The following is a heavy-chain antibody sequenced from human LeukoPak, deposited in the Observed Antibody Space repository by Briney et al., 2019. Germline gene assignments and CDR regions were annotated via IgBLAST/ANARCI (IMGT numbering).Heavy chain of an antibody. V-gene: IGHV1-2*02. D-gene: IGHD1-26*01. CDR1: GYTFTGYY. CDR3: ARFDPPLGDSNRFDP. J-gene: IGHJ5*02. CDR2: INPNSGGT. Sequence: ASVKVSCKASGYTFTGYYMHWVRQAPGQGLEWMGWINPNSGGTNYAQKFQGRVTMTRDTSTSTAYTELSRLRSDDTAVYYCARFDPPLGDSNRFDPWGQGTLVTVSS.